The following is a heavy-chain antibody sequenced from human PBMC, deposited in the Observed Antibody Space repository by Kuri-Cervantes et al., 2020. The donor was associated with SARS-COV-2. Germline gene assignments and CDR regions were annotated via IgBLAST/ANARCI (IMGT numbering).Heavy chain of an antibody. V-gene: IGHV3-21*01. CDR1: GFTFSGYS. D-gene: IGHD7-27*01. Sequence: LSLTSAASGFTFSGYSMKWIRQAPGKGLEWVASIDSSSYYIYHADSVKGRLTISRDNAKTSLYLQMNSLKPEDTAVYYCAREEGGELGEAFDYWGQGALVTVSS. J-gene: IGHJ4*02. CDR3: AREEGGELGEAFDY. CDR2: IDSSSYYI.